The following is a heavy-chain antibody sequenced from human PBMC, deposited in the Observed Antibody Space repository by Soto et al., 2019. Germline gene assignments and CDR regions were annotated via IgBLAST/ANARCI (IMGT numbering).Heavy chain of an antibody. J-gene: IGHJ4*01. CDR3: ANIHSGSLDY. CDR2: ISHNSDYT. V-gene: IGHV3-11*06. D-gene: IGHD2-15*01. Sequence: RRRSCTASGLNFGLSFIIWMRQRPGKGLEWVSFISHNSDYTNYADSVRGRFTISRDNDKSSIYLQMNSLRADDTAVYYCANIHSGSLDYCGHVTLVTGSS. CDR1: GLNFGLSF.